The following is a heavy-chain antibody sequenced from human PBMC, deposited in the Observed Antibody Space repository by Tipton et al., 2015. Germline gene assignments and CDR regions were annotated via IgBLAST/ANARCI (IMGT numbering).Heavy chain of an antibody. V-gene: IGHV3-33*01. CDR1: GFTFSSYG. Sequence: SLRLSCAASGFTFSSYGMHWVRQAPGKGLEWVAGLWNDGSNKYYADSVKGRFTISRDNSKNTLYLQMNSLRVEDTAVYYCARDAPGTTFDYWGQGALVAVSS. CDR3: ARDAPGTTFDY. D-gene: IGHD6-13*01. CDR2: LWNDGSNK. J-gene: IGHJ4*02.